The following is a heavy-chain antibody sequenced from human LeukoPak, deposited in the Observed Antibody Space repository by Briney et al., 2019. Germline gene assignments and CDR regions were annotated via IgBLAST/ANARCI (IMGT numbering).Heavy chain of an antibody. Sequence: GGSLRLSCAASGLAFDYYAMSWVRQAPGKGLEWVSAIPSNGDTTHYADSVKGRFTVSRDNSKYTLYLQMNSLRAEDTAVYYCAPLRGVGLTYFDYWGQGTLVTVSS. CDR1: GLAFDYYA. J-gene: IGHJ4*02. V-gene: IGHV3-23*01. CDR3: APLRGVGLTYFDY. CDR2: IPSNGDTT. D-gene: IGHD1-26*01.